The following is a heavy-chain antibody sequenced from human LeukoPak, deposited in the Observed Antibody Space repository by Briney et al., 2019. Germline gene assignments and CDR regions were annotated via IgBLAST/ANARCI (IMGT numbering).Heavy chain of an antibody. J-gene: IGHJ5*02. Sequence: GGSLRLSCAASGFTFSSYWMHWVRQAPGKGLVWASRINSDGSSTIYADSVKGRFTISRDNAKNSLYLQMNSLRAEDTAVYYCARDQYCSSTSCQTNWFDPWGQGTLVTVSS. CDR3: ARDQYCSSTSCQTNWFDP. CDR1: GFTFSSYW. D-gene: IGHD2-2*01. CDR2: INSDGSST. V-gene: IGHV3-74*01.